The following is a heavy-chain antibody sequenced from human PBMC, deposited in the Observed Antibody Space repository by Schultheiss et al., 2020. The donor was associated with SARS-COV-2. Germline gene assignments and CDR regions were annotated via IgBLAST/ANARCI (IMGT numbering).Heavy chain of an antibody. V-gene: IGHV3-23*03. CDR2: IYSGGST. Sequence: GGSLRLSCAASGFTFGDYAMSWVRQAPGKGLEWVSVIYSGGSTYYADSVKGRFTISRDNSKNTLYLQMNSLRAEDTAVYYCAKDFWRAYCGGDCLFDYWGQGTLVTVSS. D-gene: IGHD2-21*02. CDR1: GFTFGDYA. CDR3: AKDFWRAYCGGDCLFDY. J-gene: IGHJ4*02.